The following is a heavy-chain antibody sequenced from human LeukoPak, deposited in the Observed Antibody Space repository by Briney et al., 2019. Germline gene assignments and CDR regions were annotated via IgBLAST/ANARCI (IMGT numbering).Heavy chain of an antibody. J-gene: IGHJ4*02. CDR3: SRQYDLYYFDS. V-gene: IGHV4-30-4*01. Sequence: SQTLSLTCTVSGGSITSGFYYWTWIRQPPGKGLEWIGYINYSGSTYYHPSLKSRLTISADTSKNHFSLKLSSVTAADTAVYSCSRQYDLYYFDSWGQGTLVTVSS. D-gene: IGHD3-16*01. CDR2: INYSGST. CDR1: GGSITSGFYY.